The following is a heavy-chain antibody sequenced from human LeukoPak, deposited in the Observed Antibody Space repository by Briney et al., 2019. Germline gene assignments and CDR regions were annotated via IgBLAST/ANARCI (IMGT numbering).Heavy chain of an antibody. V-gene: IGHV4-61*01. CDR1: GGSFSSGSYY. CDR2: IYYSGST. J-gene: IGHJ4*02. D-gene: IGHD6-13*01. Sequence: SETLSLTCTVSGGSFSSGSYYWSWIRQPPGKGLEWIGYIYYSGSTNYNPSLKSRVTISVDTSKNQFSLKLSSVTAADTAVCYCAGSIAAAGTPYDYWGQGTLVTVSS. CDR3: AGSIAAAGTPYDY.